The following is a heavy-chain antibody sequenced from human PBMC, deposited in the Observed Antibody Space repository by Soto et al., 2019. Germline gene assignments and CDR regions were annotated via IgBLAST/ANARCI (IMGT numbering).Heavy chain of an antibody. CDR3: ARGRAWIQLPGIRYYYYGMDV. Sequence: TLSLTCAVYGGSFSGYYWSWIRQPPGKGLEWIGEINHSGSTNYNPSLKSRVTISVDTSKNQFSLKLSSVTAADTAVYYCARGRAWIQLPGIRYYYYGMDVWGQGTTVTVSS. CDR1: GGSFSGYY. J-gene: IGHJ6*02. V-gene: IGHV4-34*01. CDR2: INHSGST. D-gene: IGHD5-18*01.